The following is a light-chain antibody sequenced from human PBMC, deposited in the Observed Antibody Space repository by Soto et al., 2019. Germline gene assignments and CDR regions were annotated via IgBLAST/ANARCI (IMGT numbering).Light chain of an antibody. CDR3: EQYNNWPWT. Sequence: EIVMTQSPAPLSVSPGARATLSCRASPSISNTVAWYQQKPGQAPRLLIYAASTRAIAIPARFSGSGSGTEFTLTISSLQSEDIALYYCEQYNNWPWTFGQGTKVEIK. CDR1: PSISNT. J-gene: IGKJ1*01. CDR2: AAS. V-gene: IGKV3-15*01.